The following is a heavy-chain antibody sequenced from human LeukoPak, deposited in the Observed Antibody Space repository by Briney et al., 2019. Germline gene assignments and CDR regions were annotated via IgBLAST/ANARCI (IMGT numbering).Heavy chain of an antibody. Sequence: GASVKVSCKASGYTSTSYGISWVRQAPGQGLEWMGWISAYNGNTNYAQKLQGRVTMTTDTSTSTAYMELRSLRSDDTAVYYCARESIIQLWRHPFDYWGQGTLVTVSS. D-gene: IGHD5-18*01. CDR2: ISAYNGNT. V-gene: IGHV1-18*01. CDR3: ARESIIQLWRHPFDY. J-gene: IGHJ4*02. CDR1: GYTSTSYG.